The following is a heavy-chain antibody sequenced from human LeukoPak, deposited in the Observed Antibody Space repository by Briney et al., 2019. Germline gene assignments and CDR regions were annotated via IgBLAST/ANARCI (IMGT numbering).Heavy chain of an antibody. D-gene: IGHD2-15*01. CDR2: MSGNGGST. Sequence: GGSLRLSSAASGFTFSSYAMSWVRQAPGKGLEWVSTMSGNGGSTYYADSVKGRFTISRDNSENTLYLHMNSLKAEDTAVYYCAKVEGYCSGGSCYKPFDYWGQGTLVTVSS. CDR3: AKVEGYCSGGSCYKPFDY. CDR1: GFTFSSYA. V-gene: IGHV3-23*01. J-gene: IGHJ4*02.